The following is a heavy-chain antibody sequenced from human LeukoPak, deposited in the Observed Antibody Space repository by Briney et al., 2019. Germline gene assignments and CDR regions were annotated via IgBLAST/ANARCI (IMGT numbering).Heavy chain of an antibody. Sequence: GGSLRLSCAASGFTFSSYAMHWVRQAPGKGLVWVAVISYDGSNKYYADSVKGRFTISRDNSKNTLYLQMNSLRAEDTAVYYCARDSRILWFGESSLGNWFDPWGQGTLVTVSS. J-gene: IGHJ5*02. CDR2: ISYDGSNK. CDR1: GFTFSSYA. V-gene: IGHV3-30*04. D-gene: IGHD3-10*01. CDR3: ARDSRILWFGESSLGNWFDP.